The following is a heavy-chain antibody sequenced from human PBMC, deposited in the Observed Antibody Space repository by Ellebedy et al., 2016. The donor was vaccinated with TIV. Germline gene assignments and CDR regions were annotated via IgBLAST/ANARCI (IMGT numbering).Heavy chain of an antibody. CDR1: GGSISSSNYY. CDR2: IFYSGST. CDR3: ARGAHSTFDAFDI. Sequence: SETLSLTCTVSGGSISSSNYYWDWIRQPPGKGLEWIGNIFYSGSTYYNPSLKSRVTISLDTSKNQFSLKLTSVTAADTAVYYCARGAHSTFDAFDIWGQGKMVTVSS. J-gene: IGHJ3*02. V-gene: IGHV4-39*07. D-gene: IGHD6-13*01.